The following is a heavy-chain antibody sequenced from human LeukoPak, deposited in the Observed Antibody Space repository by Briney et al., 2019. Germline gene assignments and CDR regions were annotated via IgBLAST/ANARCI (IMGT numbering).Heavy chain of an antibody. V-gene: IGHV3-11*01. D-gene: IGHD3-10*01. Sequence: GGSLRLSCAASGFTFSDYYMSWIRQAPGKGLEWVSYISSSGSTIYYADSVKGRFTISRDNAKNSLYLQMNGLRAEDTAVYYCARGRGRRHYYGSGSYSYYYYYYGMDVWGQGTTVTVSS. CDR2: ISSSGSTI. J-gene: IGHJ6*02. CDR3: ARGRGRRHYYGSGSYSYYYYYYGMDV. CDR1: GFTFSDYY.